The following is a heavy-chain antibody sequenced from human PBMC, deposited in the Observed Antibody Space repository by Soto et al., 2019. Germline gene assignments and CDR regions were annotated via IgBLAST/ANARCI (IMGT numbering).Heavy chain of an antibody. V-gene: IGHV4-30-4*08. CDR3: AGEDDGGDSLDV. J-gene: IGHJ6*02. CDR1: GGSISSDYYH. D-gene: IGHD2-21*02. Sequence: SETLSLTCTVSGGSISSDYYHWTWIRQSPGKGLEWIGYIHHSGSILYNTSLKSRVTITVDTSKNKFTLHLSSVNTAKKAVYFCAGEDDGGDSLDVWGQGTTVTVSS. CDR2: IHHSGSI.